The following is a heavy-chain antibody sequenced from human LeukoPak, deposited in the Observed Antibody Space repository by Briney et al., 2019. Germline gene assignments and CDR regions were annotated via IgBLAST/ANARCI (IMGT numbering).Heavy chain of an antibody. CDR1: GGSISSYY. D-gene: IGHD4-23*01. CDR3: ARELGGNSLAFDI. J-gene: IGHJ3*02. CDR2: IYYSGST. Sequence: SETLSLTCTVSGGSISSYYWSWIRQPPGKGLEWIGYIYYSGSTNYNLSLKSRVTISVDTSKNQFSLKLSSVTAADTAVYYCARELGGNSLAFDIWGQGTMVTVSS. V-gene: IGHV4-59*01.